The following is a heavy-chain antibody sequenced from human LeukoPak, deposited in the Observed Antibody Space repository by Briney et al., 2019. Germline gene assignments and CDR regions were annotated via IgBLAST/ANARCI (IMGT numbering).Heavy chain of an antibody. D-gene: IGHD3-22*01. CDR2: IIPIFGTA. CDR3: ARENYDSSGPLDY. V-gene: IGHV1-69*13. Sequence: SVKVSCKASGGTFSSYAISWVRQAPGQGLEWMGGIIPIFGTANYAQKFQGRVTITADESTSTAYMELSGLRSEDTAVYYCARENYDSSGPLDYWGQGTLVTVSS. J-gene: IGHJ4*02. CDR1: GGTFSSYA.